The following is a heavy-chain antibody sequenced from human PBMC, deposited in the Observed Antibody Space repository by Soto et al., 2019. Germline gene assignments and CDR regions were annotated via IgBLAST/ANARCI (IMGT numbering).Heavy chain of an antibody. Sequence: LSLTFTVSGGSIISYYWSWIRQPAGKGLEWIGRIYTSGSTNYNPSLKSRVTMSVDTSKNQFSLKLSSVTAADTAVYYCARDMYSSGWYFDVAFDIWGQGTMVTVSS. D-gene: IGHD6-19*01. CDR3: ARDMYSSGWYFDVAFDI. CDR1: GGSIISYY. CDR2: IYTSGST. J-gene: IGHJ3*02. V-gene: IGHV4-4*07.